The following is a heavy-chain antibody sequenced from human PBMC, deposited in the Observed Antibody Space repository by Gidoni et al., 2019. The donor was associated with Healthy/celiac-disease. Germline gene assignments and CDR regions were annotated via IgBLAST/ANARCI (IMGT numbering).Heavy chain of an antibody. V-gene: IGHV3-30*18. CDR1: GFTFSSYG. J-gene: IGHJ4*02. CDR2: ISYDGSNK. Sequence: QVQLVESGGGVVQPGRSLRLSCAASGFTFSSYGMHWVRQAPGKGLEWVAVISYDGSNKYYADSVKGRFTISRDNSKNTLYLQMNSLRAEDTAVYYCAKGRGVYDFWSGQDYWGQGTLVTVSS. D-gene: IGHD3-3*01. CDR3: AKGRGVYDFWSGQDY.